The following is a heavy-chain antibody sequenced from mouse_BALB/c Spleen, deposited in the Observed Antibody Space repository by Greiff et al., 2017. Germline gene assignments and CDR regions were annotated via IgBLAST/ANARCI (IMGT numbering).Heavy chain of an antibody. Sequence: DVKLVESGGGLVKPGGSLKLSCAASGFTFSSYAMSWVRQTPEKRLEWVASISSGGSTYYPDSVKGRFTISRDNARNILYLQMSSLRSEDTAMYYCARYTTDWYFDVWGAGTTVTVSS. D-gene: IGHD1-1*01. CDR1: GFTFSSYA. J-gene: IGHJ1*01. CDR3: ARYTTDWYFDV. V-gene: IGHV5-6-5*01. CDR2: ISSGGST.